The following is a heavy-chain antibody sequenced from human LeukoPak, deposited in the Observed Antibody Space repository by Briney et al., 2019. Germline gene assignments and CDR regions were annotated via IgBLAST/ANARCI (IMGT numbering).Heavy chain of an antibody. J-gene: IGHJ4*02. CDR1: GYTFTSYG. Sequence: ASVKVSCKASGYTFTSYGISWVRQAPGQGLEWMGWISAYNGNTNYAQKLQGRVTMTTDTSTSTAYMELRSLRSDDTAVYYCASTSRATTVTPGTYWSQGALVTVSS. V-gene: IGHV1-18*01. CDR2: ISAYNGNT. D-gene: IGHD4-17*01. CDR3: ASTSRATTVTPGTY.